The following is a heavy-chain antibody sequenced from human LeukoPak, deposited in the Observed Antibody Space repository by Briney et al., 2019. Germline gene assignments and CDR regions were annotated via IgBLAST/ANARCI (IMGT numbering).Heavy chain of an antibody. V-gene: IGHV4-34*01. D-gene: IGHD6-13*01. J-gene: IGHJ5*02. CDR2: IDRSEST. CDR1: GGSFSDYY. CDR3: ARGRGIAAARGVRP. Sequence: SETLSLTCAVYGGSFSDYYWTWIRQPPGKGLEWIGEIDRSESTNYNPSLKSLVTISVDTSKNQFSLKLSSVTAADTAVYYCARGRGIAAARGVRPWGQGTLVTVSS.